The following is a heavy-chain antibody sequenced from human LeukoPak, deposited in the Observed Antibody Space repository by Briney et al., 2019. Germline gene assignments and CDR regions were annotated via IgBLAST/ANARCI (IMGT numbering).Heavy chain of an antibody. CDR2: INHSGST. D-gene: IGHD6-13*01. V-gene: IGHV4-34*01. Sequence: SETLSLTCAVYGGSFSGYYWSWIRQPPGKGLEWIGEINHSGSTNYNPSLKSRVTISVDTSKNQFSLKLSSVTAADTGVYYCVSRTSAGGIFDYWGQGTLVTVSS. CDR3: VSRTSAGGIFDY. CDR1: GGSFSGYY. J-gene: IGHJ4*02.